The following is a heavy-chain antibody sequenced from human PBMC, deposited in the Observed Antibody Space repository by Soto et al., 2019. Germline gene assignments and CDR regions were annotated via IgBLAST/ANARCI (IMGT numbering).Heavy chain of an antibody. CDR2: IYYSGSA. CDR1: GASVSRGGYF. J-gene: IGHJ4*02. V-gene: IGHV4-31*03. Sequence: QVQLQESGPGLVKPSQTLSLTCTVSGASVSRGGYFWSWIRQHPGQGLEWLGYIYYSGSAYYNPSLKSRVTISVDTSKNYFSLKLSSVTAADTAVYYCARGTVTYGCFENWGQGTLVTVSS. CDR3: ARGTVTYGCFEN. D-gene: IGHD6-19*01.